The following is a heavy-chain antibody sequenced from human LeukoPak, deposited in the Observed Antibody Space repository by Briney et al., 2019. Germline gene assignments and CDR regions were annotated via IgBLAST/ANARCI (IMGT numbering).Heavy chain of an antibody. D-gene: IGHD4-23*01. Sequence: PSETLSLTCTVSGGSISSSSYYWGWIRQPPGKGLEWIGSIYYSGSTYYNPSLKSRVTISVDTSKNQFSLKLSSVTAADTAVYHCARLSKGGNSDYWGQGTLVTVSS. J-gene: IGHJ4*02. CDR2: IYYSGST. V-gene: IGHV4-39*01. CDR3: ARLSKGGNSDY. CDR1: GGSISSSSYY.